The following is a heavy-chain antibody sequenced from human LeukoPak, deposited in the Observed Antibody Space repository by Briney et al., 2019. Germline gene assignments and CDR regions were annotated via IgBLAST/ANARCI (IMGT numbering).Heavy chain of an antibody. CDR2: INPNSGGT. CDR3: ASSMVRGVIAY. V-gene: IGHV1-2*06. CDR1: GYTFTSYG. Sequence: ASVKVSCKASGYTFTSYGISWVRQAPGQGLEWMGRINPNSGGTNYAQKFQGRVTMTRDTSISTAYMELSRLRSDDTAVYYCASSMVRGVIAYWGQGTLVTVSS. J-gene: IGHJ4*02. D-gene: IGHD3-10*01.